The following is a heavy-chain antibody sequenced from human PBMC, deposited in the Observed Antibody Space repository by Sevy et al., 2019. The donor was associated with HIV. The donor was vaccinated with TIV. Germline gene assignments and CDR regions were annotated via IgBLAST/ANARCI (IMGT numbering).Heavy chain of an antibody. D-gene: IGHD2-21*02. J-gene: IGHJ6*02. CDR1: GFTFSNAW. V-gene: IGHV3-15*01. CDR3: TTAHTAPTYYYYYYGMDV. CDR2: IKSKTDGGTT. Sequence: GGSLRLSCAASGFTFSNAWMSWVRQAPGKGLEWVGRIKSKTDGGTTDYAAPVKGRFTISRDDSKNTLYLQMNSLKTEDTAVYYCTTAHTAPTYYYYYYGMDVWGQGTTVTVSS.